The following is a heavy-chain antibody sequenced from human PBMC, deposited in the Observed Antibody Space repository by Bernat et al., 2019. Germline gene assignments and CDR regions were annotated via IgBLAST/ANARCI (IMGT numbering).Heavy chain of an antibody. CDR1: GFTFSSYE. D-gene: IGHD2-15*01. CDR3: AREGSFDDFDY. V-gene: IGHV3-48*03. J-gene: IGHJ4*02. Sequence: EVQLVESGGGLVQPGGSLRLSCAASGFTFSSYELNWVRQAPGKGLEWISYISSSGSAIYYADSVKGRFTISRDNAKNSLYLLMNNLRAEDTAVYYCAREGSFDDFDYWGQGTLVTVSS. CDR2: ISSSGSAI.